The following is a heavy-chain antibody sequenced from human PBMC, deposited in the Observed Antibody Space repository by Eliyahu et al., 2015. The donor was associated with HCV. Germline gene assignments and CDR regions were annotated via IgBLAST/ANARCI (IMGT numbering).Heavy chain of an antibody. CDR1: GFTFSSYS. CDR3: ARTMIVVAGEDYWFDP. D-gene: IGHD3-22*01. Sequence: EVQLVESGGGLVQPGGSLRLSCAASGFTFSSYSMNWVRQAPGEGVGGGSYISSSSSTIYYADSVKGRFTISRDNAKNSLYLQMNSLRAEDTAVYYCARTMIVVAGEDYWFDPWGQGTLVTVSS. V-gene: IGHV3-48*01. J-gene: IGHJ5*02. CDR2: ISSSSSTI.